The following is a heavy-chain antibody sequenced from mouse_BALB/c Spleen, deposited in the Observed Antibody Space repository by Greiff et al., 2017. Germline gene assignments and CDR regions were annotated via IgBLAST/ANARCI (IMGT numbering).Heavy chain of an antibody. D-gene: IGHD4-1*01. CDR1: GFTFSDYY. CDR3: ARGVNWDVAY. CDR2: ISDGGSYT. V-gene: IGHV5-4*02. Sequence: DVQLVESGGGLVKPGGSLKLSCAASGFTFSDYYMYWVRQTPEKRLEWVATISDGGSYTYYPDSVKGRFTISRDNAKNNLYLQMSSLKSEDTAMYCCARGVNWDVAYWGQGTLVTVSA. J-gene: IGHJ3*01.